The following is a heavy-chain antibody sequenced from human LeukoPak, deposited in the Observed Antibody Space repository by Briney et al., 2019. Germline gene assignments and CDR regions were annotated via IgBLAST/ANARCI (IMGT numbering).Heavy chain of an antibody. CDR1: GLPINNYY. Sequence: SDTLSLTCTVSGLPINNYYWIWLPQPPGKAVEWIGYVYYSGSTNYNPSLKGRVTISVESSKTQCSLKLRSATAADTGVYFCARDSRYASGRAFDKWGEGTLVTLSS. CDR3: ARDSRYASGRAFDK. D-gene: IGHD2-8*01. V-gene: IGHV4-59*01. CDR2: VYYSGST. J-gene: IGHJ4*02.